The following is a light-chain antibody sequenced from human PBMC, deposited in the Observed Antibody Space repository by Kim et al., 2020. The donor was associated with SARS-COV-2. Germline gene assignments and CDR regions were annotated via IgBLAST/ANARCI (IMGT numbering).Light chain of an antibody. CDR2: DAS. V-gene: IGKV3-11*01. Sequence: EIVLTQSPATLPLSPGERSTLSCRASQSVSSYLAWYQQKPGQAPRLLIYDASNRATGIPARFSGSGSGTDFTLTISSLEPEDFAVYYCQQPTAFGGGTKVDIK. J-gene: IGKJ4*01. CDR1: QSVSSY. CDR3: QQPTA.